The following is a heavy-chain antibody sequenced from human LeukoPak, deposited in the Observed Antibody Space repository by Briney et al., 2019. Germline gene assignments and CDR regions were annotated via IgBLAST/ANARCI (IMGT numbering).Heavy chain of an antibody. D-gene: IGHD2-21*01. V-gene: IGHV4-38-2*02. Sequence: KPSETLSLTCTVSGYSISSGYYWGWIRQPPGKGLEWIGSIYHSGSTYYNPSLKSRVTISVDTSKNQFSLKLSSVTAADTAVYYCARDRAIVVVIARGIDYWGREPWSPSPQ. CDR3: ARDRAIVVVIARGIDY. CDR1: GYSISSGYY. CDR2: IYHSGST. J-gene: IGHJ4*02.